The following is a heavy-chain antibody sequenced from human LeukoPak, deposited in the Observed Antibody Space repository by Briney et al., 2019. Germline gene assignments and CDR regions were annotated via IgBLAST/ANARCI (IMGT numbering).Heavy chain of an antibody. CDR3: AKASWVSSTDAVR. CDR1: GITLSNYG. CDR2: ISDSGGRT. J-gene: IGHJ4*02. Sequence: GGSLRLSCGVSGITLSNYGMSWVRQAPGKGLEWVAGISDSGGRTNYADSVKGRFTLSSDSSRNTVYFQLNNLRVEDTAIYYCAKASWVSSTDAVRWGQGTLVTVSS. D-gene: IGHD3-16*01. V-gene: IGHV3-23*01.